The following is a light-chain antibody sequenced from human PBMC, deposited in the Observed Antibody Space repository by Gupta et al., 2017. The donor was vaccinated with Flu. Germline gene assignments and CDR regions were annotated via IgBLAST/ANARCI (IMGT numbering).Light chain of an antibody. J-gene: IGKJ3*01. V-gene: IGKV1-8*01. Sequence: PSSLSASTGDRVTITCRASQGISSYLAWYQQKPGKAPKLLIYAASTLQSGVPSRFSGSGSGTDFTLTISCLQSEDFATYYCQQYDSYPLLFGPGTKVDIK. CDR3: QQYDSYPLL. CDR1: QGISSY. CDR2: AAS.